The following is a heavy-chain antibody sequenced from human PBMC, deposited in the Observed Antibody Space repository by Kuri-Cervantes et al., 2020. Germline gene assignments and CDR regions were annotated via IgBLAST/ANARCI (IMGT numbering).Heavy chain of an antibody. Sequence: ASVKVSCKASKYTFTGQYMHWVRQAPGEGLEWMGWINTNSGGTNYAQKFQGRVTMTRDTSINTDYMELSRLRSDDTAVYYCARDLHSGSGSYIYFEYWGQGTLVTVSS. V-gene: IGHV1-2*02. CDR3: ARDLHSGSGSYIYFEY. CDR2: INTNSGGT. D-gene: IGHD3-10*01. CDR1: KYTFTGQY. J-gene: IGHJ4*02.